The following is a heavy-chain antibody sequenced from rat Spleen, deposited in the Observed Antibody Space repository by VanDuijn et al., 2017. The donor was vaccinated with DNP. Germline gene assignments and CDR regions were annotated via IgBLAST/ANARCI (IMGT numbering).Heavy chain of an antibody. CDR3: AYYHDGYH. CDR2: ITASGGTI. J-gene: IGHJ2*01. V-gene: IGHV5-25*01. Sequence: EVQLVESGGGLVQPGRSMKLFCAASGFSFSNSDMAWVRQTPTKGLEWVTSITASGGTIYYRDSVKGRFTVSRDNAKNTLYLQMDSLRSEDTATYYCAYYHDGYHWGQGVMVTVSS. CDR1: GFSFSNSD. D-gene: IGHD1-12*03.